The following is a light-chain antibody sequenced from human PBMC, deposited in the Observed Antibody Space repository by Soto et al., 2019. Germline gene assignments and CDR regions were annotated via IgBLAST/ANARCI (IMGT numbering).Light chain of an antibody. CDR1: QSVSSS. V-gene: IGKV3-11*01. CDR2: SAS. CDR3: QQYGNLPLT. J-gene: IGKJ4*01. Sequence: EIVLTQSPATLSLSPGERATLSCRASQSVSSSLAWYQQKPGQAPRLLIYSASNRATGIPARFSGRGSGTDYTLTISRLEPEDFAVYYCQQYGNLPLTFGGGTKVDIK.